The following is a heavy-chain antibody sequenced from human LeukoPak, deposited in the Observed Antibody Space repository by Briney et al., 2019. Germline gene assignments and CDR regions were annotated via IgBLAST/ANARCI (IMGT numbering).Heavy chain of an antibody. J-gene: IGHJ4*02. CDR3: AHRGSSSYSFDY. CDR1: GFSLSTTGVG. CDR2: IYWDDEK. D-gene: IGHD6-13*01. Sequence: SGPTLVNPTQTLTLTCTFSGFSLSTTGVGVAWIRQPPGKALEWLALIYWDDEKRYSPSLKSRLTITRDTSKNQVVLAMTNMDPVDTATYYCAHRGSSSYSFDYWGQGTLVAVSS. V-gene: IGHV2-5*02.